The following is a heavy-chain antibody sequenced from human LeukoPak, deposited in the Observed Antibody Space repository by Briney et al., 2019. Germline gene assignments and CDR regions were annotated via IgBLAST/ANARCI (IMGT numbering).Heavy chain of an antibody. CDR2: INAGNGNT. Sequence: ASVKVSCKASGYTFTSYAMHWVRQAPGQRLEWMGWINAGNGNTKYSQKFQGRVTITRDTSASTAYMELSSLRSEDTAVYYCARATGITMIVVVPWSDPWGQGTLVTVSS. CDR1: GYTFTSYA. D-gene: IGHD3-22*01. J-gene: IGHJ5*02. V-gene: IGHV1-3*01. CDR3: ARATGITMIVVVPWSDP.